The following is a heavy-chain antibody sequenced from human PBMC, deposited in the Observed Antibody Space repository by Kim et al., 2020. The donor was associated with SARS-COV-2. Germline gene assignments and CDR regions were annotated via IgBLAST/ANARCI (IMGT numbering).Heavy chain of an antibody. CDR2: IWYDGSNK. Sequence: GGSLRLSCAASGFTFSSYGMHWVRQAPGKGLEWVAVIWYDGSNKYYADSVKGRFTISRDNSKNTLYLQMNSLRAEDTAVYYCARGVVVVTELFDYWGQGTLVTVSS. J-gene: IGHJ4*02. CDR1: GFTFSSYG. CDR3: ARGVVVVTELFDY. V-gene: IGHV3-33*01. D-gene: IGHD3-22*01.